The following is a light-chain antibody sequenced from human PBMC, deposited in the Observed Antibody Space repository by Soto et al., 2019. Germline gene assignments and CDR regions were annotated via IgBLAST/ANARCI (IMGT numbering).Light chain of an antibody. CDR3: QQRSDWPST. CDR2: DAS. V-gene: IGKV3-11*01. Sequence: EIVLTQSPATLSLSPGERATLSCRASQSVSSYLAWYQQKPGQAPRLLIYDASNSATGIPARFSGSGSGTDFTLTISSLEPEDFAVYYCQQRSDWPSTVGGGTKVQIK. J-gene: IGKJ4*01. CDR1: QSVSSY.